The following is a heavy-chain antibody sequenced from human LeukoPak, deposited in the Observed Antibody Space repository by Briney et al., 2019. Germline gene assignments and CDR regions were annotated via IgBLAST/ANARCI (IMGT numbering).Heavy chain of an antibody. J-gene: IGHJ6*02. Sequence: GGSLRLSCAASGSTFSDYYMSWIRQAPGKGLEWVSYISSSGSTIYYADSVKGRFTISRDNAKNSLYLQMNSLRAEDTAVYYCASSPQIKYYYYGMDVWGQGTTVTVSS. CDR3: ASSPQIKYYYYGMDV. V-gene: IGHV3-11*01. CDR2: ISSSGSTI. CDR1: GSTFSDYY.